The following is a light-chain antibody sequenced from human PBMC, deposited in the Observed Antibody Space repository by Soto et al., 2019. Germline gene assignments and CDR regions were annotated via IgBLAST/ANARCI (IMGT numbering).Light chain of an antibody. CDR1: QSISKY. CDR3: QQRSNWWT. Sequence: EIVLTQSPASLSLSPGERATLSCRASQSISKYLVWYQQKPGQAPRLLIYDASTRAPDIPARFSGSGSGTDFTLTISNLEPEDFAVYYCQQRSNWWTFGQGTKVEIK. J-gene: IGKJ1*01. V-gene: IGKV3-11*01. CDR2: DAS.